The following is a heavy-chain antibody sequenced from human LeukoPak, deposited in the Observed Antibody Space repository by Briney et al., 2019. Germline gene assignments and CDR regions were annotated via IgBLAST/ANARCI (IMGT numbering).Heavy chain of an antibody. V-gene: IGHV1-69*02. J-gene: IGHJ4*02. Sequence: GASVKVSCTASGYTFTAYYMHWLRQAPGQGLEWMGRIIPILGIANYAQKFQGRVTITADKSTSTAYMELSSLRSEDTAVYYCASFNQRTRNYYFDYWGQGTLVTVSS. D-gene: IGHD1-14*01. CDR2: IIPILGIA. CDR3: ASFNQRTRNYYFDY. CDR1: GYTFTAYY.